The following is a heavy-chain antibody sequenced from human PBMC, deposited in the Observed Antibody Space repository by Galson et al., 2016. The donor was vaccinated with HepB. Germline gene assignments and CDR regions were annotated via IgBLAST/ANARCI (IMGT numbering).Heavy chain of an antibody. CDR3: AKGPRATRRYMDV. CDR2: ISWDGVKT. J-gene: IGHJ6*02. V-gene: IGHV3-43*01. Sequence: SLRLSCAASGFTFDDCPMHWVRQAPGKGLEWVSLISWDGVKTPYGDSVKGRFTISRDNRKNFLYLQMNRLRTEDTALYFCAKGPRATRRYMDVWGQGTTVTVSS. CDR1: GFTFDDCP. D-gene: IGHD3-16*02.